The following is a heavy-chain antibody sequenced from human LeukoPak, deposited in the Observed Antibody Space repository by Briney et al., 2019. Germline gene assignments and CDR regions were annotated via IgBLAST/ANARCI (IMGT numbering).Heavy chain of an antibody. Sequence: PSETLSLTCAVYGGSFSGYYWSWIRQPPGKGLEWIGAINHSGSTNYNPSLKSRVTISVDTSKNQFSLKLSSVTAADTAVYYCARGRYYYGSGSYYPSFDYWGQGTLVTVSS. CDR2: INHSGST. CDR3: ARGRYYYGSGSYYPSFDY. D-gene: IGHD3-10*01. CDR1: GGSFSGYY. J-gene: IGHJ4*02. V-gene: IGHV4-34*01.